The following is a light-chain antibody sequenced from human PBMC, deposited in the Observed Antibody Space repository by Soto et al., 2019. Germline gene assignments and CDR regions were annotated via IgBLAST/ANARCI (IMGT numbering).Light chain of an antibody. J-gene: IGKJ5*01. Sequence: DIQMTQSPSSLSASVGDRVTITSRASQSISSYLNWYQQKPGKAPKLLIYAASTLQNGVPSTFSGSGSGTEFTLTISSLQPEDFGTYYCQQFKSYPITFGQGTRLEIK. CDR2: AAS. V-gene: IGKV1-9*01. CDR3: QQFKSYPIT. CDR1: QSISSY.